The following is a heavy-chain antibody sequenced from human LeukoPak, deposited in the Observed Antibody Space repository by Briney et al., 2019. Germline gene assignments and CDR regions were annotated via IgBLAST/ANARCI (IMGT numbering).Heavy chain of an antibody. Sequence: SETLSLTCTVSGGSISIYYWAWIRQPPGKGLEWIGYVDHRGSTEYNPSLRSRVTMSVDMSENSFSLELSAGTAADTAVYYCARGSAYYSFERSKRVPWGFDYWGQGSLVTVSS. CDR3: ARGSAYYSFERSKRVPWGFDY. D-gene: IGHD4-11*01. J-gene: IGHJ4*02. CDR2: VDHRGST. CDR1: GGSISIYY. V-gene: IGHV4-59*01.